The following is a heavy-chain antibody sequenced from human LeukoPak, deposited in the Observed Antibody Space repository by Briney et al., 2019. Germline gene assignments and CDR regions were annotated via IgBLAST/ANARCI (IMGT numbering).Heavy chain of an antibody. V-gene: IGHV4-4*02. Sequence: PSETLSLTCAVSGGSISSSNWCSWVRQPPGKGREWFGYIFYSGSTNYNPSLKSRVTISVDTSKNQFSLKLSSVTAADTAVYYCARVEYCGGDCWEWFDPWGQGTLVTVSS. CDR2: IFYSGST. D-gene: IGHD2-21*02. CDR3: ARVEYCGGDCWEWFDP. J-gene: IGHJ5*02. CDR1: GGSISSSNW.